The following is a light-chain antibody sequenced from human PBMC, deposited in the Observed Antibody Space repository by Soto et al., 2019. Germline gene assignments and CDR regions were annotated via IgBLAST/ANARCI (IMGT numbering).Light chain of an antibody. CDR1: QGIRDD. CDR2: AAS. CDR3: LQDYNYPL. Sequence: AIQMTQSPSSLSASVGDRVTITCRASQGIRDDLGWYQQKPGKAPKLLIYAASSLQSGVPSRFSGSGSGTDFTLTISSLQPEDFATYYCLQDYNYPLFGGGTKVDIK. J-gene: IGKJ4*01. V-gene: IGKV1-6*01.